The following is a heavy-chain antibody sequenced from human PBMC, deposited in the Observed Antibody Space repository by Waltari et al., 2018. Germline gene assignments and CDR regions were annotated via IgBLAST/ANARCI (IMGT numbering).Heavy chain of an antibody. CDR1: GFTFSNYW. J-gene: IGHJ6*02. CDR2: ISRDGTTT. CDR3: VRGGAMDV. V-gene: IGHV3-74*01. Sequence: EVQLVESGGGLVQPGGSLGLSCAASGFTFSNYWMGWVRQAPGKGLVWVSYISRDGTTTGYADSVKGRFTISRDDAKNTLYLQMNSLRAEDTAVYFCVRGGAMDVWGQGTTVTVSS.